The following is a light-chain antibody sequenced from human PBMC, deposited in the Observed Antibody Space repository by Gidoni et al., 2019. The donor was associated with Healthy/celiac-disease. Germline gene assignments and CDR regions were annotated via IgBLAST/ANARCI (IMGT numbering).Light chain of an antibody. CDR3: QQSYSTPPYT. CDR2: AAS. Sequence: DIQLTQSPSSLSASVGDRVTITCRASQSISSYLNWYQQKPGKAPKLLIYAASSLQSGVQSRFSGSGSGTDFTLTISSLQPEDFATYYFQQSYSTPPYTFGQGTKLEIK. CDR1: QSISSY. V-gene: IGKV1-39*01. J-gene: IGKJ2*01.